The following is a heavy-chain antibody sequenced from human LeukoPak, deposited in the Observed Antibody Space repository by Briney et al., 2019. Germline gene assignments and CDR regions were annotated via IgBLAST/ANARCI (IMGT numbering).Heavy chain of an antibody. CDR2: ISTSSGTI. CDR3: ARVMGDVDTAMVNDY. D-gene: IGHD5-18*01. J-gene: IGHJ4*02. CDR1: GFTFSSYN. V-gene: IGHV3-48*04. Sequence: GGSLRLSCAASGFTFSSYNLNWVRQAPGKGLEWVSYISTSSGTIFYADSVKGRFTISRDNAKNSLYLQMNSLRAEDTAVYYCARVMGDVDTAMVNDYWGQGTLVTVSS.